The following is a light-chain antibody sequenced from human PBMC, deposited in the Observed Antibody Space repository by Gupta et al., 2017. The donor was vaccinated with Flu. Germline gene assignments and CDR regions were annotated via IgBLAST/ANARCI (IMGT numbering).Light chain of an antibody. CDR3: SSYTSSTARV. Sequence: QSVTISCTGTSSDVAYNFVSWHQHHPGEAPKLLIYDVSRRPSGISYRFSGSNFGSTASLTISGLQVEDEAVYFCSSYTSSTARVFGTGTEV. CDR1: SSDVAYNF. V-gene: IGLV2-14*03. CDR2: DVS. J-gene: IGLJ1*01.